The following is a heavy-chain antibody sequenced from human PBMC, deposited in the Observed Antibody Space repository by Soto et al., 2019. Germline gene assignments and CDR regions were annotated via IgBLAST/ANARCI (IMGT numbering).Heavy chain of an antibody. D-gene: IGHD3-9*01. CDR1: GGSFSGYY. Sequence: QVQLQQWGAGPLRPLETLSLTCGVSGGSFSGYYWAWIRQSPGKGLEWIGEINDRGSINYNTSLKSRVSISVDTSKNHYYLNLRSVTAADTAVYYCARESHDILTGPPWVWYFDLWGRGTLVTVSS. V-gene: IGHV4-34*01. J-gene: IGHJ2*01. CDR3: ARESHDILTGPPWVWYFDL. CDR2: INDRGSI.